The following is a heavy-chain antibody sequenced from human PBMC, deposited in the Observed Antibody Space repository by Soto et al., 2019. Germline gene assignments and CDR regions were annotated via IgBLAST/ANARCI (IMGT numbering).Heavy chain of an antibody. Sequence: EVQLVESGGGLVKPGGSLRLSCAASGFTFSNAWMNWVRQAPGKGLEWVGRIKSKTDGGTTGYAAPVKGRFTISRDDSKNTLYLQMNSLKTEDTAVYYCTTGSGYDYYYGMDVWGQGTTVTVSS. J-gene: IGHJ6*02. V-gene: IGHV3-15*07. CDR2: IKSKTDGGTT. CDR3: TTGSGYDYYYGMDV. D-gene: IGHD1-26*01. CDR1: GFTFSNAW.